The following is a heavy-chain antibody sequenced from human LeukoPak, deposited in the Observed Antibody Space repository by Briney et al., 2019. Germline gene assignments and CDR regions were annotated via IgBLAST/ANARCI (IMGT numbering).Heavy chain of an antibody. CDR3: ARGALSITMIVVVMDQDAFDI. J-gene: IGHJ3*02. CDR1: GFTFSSYA. D-gene: IGHD3-22*01. V-gene: IGHV3-30-3*01. CDR2: ISYDGSNK. Sequence: SLRLSCAASGFTFSSYAIHWVRQAPGKGLEWVAVISYDGSNKYYADSVKGRFTISRDNSKNTLYLQMNSLRAEDTAVYYCARGALSITMIVVVMDQDAFDIWGQGTMVTVSS.